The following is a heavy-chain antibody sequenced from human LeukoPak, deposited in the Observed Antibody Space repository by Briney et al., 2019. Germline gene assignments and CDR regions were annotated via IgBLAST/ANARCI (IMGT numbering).Heavy chain of an antibody. V-gene: IGHV3-7*01. D-gene: IGHD3-10*02. CDR3: AELGITMIGGV. Sequence: GGSLRLSCAASGFIFSTYWMSWVRQAPGTGLEWVANIKQDGNEKYYVDSVRGRFTITRDNAKNSLYLQMNSLRAEDTAVYYCAELGITMIGGVWGKGTTVTISS. CDR1: GFIFSTYW. CDR2: IKQDGNEK. J-gene: IGHJ6*04.